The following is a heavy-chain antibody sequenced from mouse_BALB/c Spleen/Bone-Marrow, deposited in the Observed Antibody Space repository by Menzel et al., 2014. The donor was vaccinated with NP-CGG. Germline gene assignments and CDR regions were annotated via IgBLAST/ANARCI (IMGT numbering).Heavy chain of an antibody. CDR2: ISSSGSYT. CDR1: GFTFSTYA. Sequence: EVKLMESGGGLAKPGGSLQLSCAASGFTFSTYAMSWVRQTPEKRLEWVATISSSGSYTYYPDSVKGRFTISRDNAKNTLYLQMSSLRSEDTAMFYCSRLRMITTYFDVWGAGTTVTASS. CDR3: SRLRMITTYFDV. D-gene: IGHD2-4*01. V-gene: IGHV5-9-3*01. J-gene: IGHJ1*01.